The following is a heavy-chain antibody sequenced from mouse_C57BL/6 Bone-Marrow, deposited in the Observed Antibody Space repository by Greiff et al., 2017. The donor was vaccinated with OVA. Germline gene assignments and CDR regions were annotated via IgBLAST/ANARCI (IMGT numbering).Heavy chain of an antibody. CDR1: GYTFTSYW. CDR2: IYPGSGST. V-gene: IGHV1-55*01. CDR3: ARRDDYHYYAMDY. J-gene: IGHJ4*01. D-gene: IGHD2-4*01. Sequence: VQLQQPGAELVKPGASVKMSCKASGYTFTSYWITWVKQRPGQGLEWIGDIYPGSGSTNYNEKFKSKATLTVDTSSSTAYMQLSSLTSEDSAVYYCARRDDYHYYAMDYWGQGTSVTVSS.